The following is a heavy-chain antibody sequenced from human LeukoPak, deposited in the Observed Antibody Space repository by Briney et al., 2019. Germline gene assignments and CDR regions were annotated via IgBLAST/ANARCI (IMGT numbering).Heavy chain of an antibody. CDR3: TTDYDFWSGYLYYFDY. J-gene: IGHJ4*02. V-gene: IGHV3-15*01. CDR2: IKSKTDGGTT. Sequence: GGSLTLSCAASGFSISNACMSWVRQPPGKGLEWVGRIKSKTDGGTTDYAAPVRGTFTITRDDSKNTLYLQMNSLKTEDTAVYYCTTDYDFWSGYLYYFDYWGQGTLVAVSS. CDR1: GFSISNAC. D-gene: IGHD3-3*01.